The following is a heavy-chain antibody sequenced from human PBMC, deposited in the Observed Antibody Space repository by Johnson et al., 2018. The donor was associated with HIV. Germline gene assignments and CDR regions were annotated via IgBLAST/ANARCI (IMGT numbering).Heavy chain of an antibody. D-gene: IGHD2-15*01. CDR1: GFTFSDYY. CDR3: AKLIIVVVPSQASPGRTFDI. Sequence: VQLVESGGGLVKPGGSLRLSCAASGFTFSDYYMSWIRQAPGKGLEWVSAISGSGGSTYYADSVKGRFTISRDNSKNTRDLQMNSLRAEDTAVYYCAKLIIVVVPSQASPGRTFDIWGQGTMVTVSS. J-gene: IGHJ3*02. CDR2: ISGSGGST. V-gene: IGHV3-23*04.